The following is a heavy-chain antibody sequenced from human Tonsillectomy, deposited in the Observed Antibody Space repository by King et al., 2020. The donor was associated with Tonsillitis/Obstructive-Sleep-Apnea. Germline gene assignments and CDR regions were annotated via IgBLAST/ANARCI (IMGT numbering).Heavy chain of an antibody. J-gene: IGHJ4*02. Sequence: QLVQSGAEVKKPGASLKVSCTASGYTFTSYAMHWVRHAPGQRLEGLGGVNAGNGNTKYSQTFQRRVTITRDTTASTAYIELSSLRSVDTAVYYCARGSEVLRFLEWLLWGQGTLVTVSS. V-gene: IGHV1-3*01. CDR1: GYTFTSYA. D-gene: IGHD3-3*01. CDR2: VNAGNGNT. CDR3: ARGSEVLRFLEWLL.